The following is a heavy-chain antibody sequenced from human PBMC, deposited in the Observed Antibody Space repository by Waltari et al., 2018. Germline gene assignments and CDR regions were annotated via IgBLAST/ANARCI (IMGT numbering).Heavy chain of an antibody. CDR1: GFTLSSYS. D-gene: IGHD2-15*01. J-gene: IGHJ4*02. V-gene: IGHV3-48*01. CDR3: ARRRGIAATSPLDY. CDR2: IWCRCSTM. Sequence: EVQLVESGGGLVQPGGSLRLPCADSGFTLSSYSMHWVRQAPGKGLEWVSYIWCRCSTMYYAYTVKGRSTSSRDKAKNSLDLQIDSLRAEDTAVDYCARRRGIAATSPLDYWGQGTLVTVSS.